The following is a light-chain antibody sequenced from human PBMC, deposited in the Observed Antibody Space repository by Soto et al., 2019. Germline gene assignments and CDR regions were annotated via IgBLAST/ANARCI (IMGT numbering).Light chain of an antibody. J-gene: IGLJ2*01. V-gene: IGLV1-51*01. CDR2: DNN. Sequence: QSVLTQPASVSAAPGQKVTISFSGSSSNIGNNYVSWYQQLPGTAPKLLIYDNNKRPSGIPDRFSGSKSGTSATLGITGLQAGDESDYYCATGDISRSVHVVFGGGTKLTVL. CDR3: ATGDISRSVHVV. CDR1: SSNIGNNY.